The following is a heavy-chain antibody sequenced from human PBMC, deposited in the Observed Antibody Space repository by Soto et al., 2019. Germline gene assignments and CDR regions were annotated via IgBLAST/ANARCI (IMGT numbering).Heavy chain of an antibody. CDR2: IYSGGSM. Sequence: GGSLRLSCAASGFTVSSKYMSWVRQAPGKGLEWVSVIYSGGSMYYGDSVKGRFTISRDNSKNTLFLQMNSLRAEDTAVYYCARDPGIWAFDIWGQGTVVTVSS. J-gene: IGHJ3*02. V-gene: IGHV3-66*01. CDR1: GFTVSSKY. CDR3: ARDPGIWAFDI.